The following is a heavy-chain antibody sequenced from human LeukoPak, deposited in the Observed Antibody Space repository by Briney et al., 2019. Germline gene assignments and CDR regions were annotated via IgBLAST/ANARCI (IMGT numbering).Heavy chain of an antibody. CDR3: ARHSRVSYYFDY. CDR2: IYHSGST. V-gene: IGHV4-38-2*01. CDR1: GHSISSGYY. Sequence: SETLSLTCAVSGHSISSGYYWGWIRQPPGKGLEWIGSIYHSGSTYYNPSLKSRVTISVDTSKNQFSLKQSSVTAADTAVYYCARHSRVSYYFDYWGQGTLVTVSS. J-gene: IGHJ4*02.